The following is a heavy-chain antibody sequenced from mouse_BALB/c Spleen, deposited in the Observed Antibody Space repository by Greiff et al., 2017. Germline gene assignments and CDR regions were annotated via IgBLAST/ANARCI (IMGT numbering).Heavy chain of an antibody. CDR1: GYTFTSYN. J-gene: IGHJ3*01. Sequence: QVQLQQPGAELVKPGASVKMSCKASGYTFTSYNMHWVKQTPGQGLEWIGAIYPGNGDTSYNQKFKGKATLTADKSSSTAYMQLSSLTSEDSAVYYCASGDYDYTWFAYWGQGTLVTVSA. CDR2: IYPGNGDT. D-gene: IGHD2-4*01. CDR3: ASGDYDYTWFAY. V-gene: IGHV1-12*01.